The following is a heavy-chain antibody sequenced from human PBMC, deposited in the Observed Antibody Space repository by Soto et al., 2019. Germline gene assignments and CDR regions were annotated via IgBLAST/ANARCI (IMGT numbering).Heavy chain of an antibody. Sequence: PXGTLSITFAVNGGSLSGYYWSWIRQSPGKGLEWIGEINHRGSSDYNPSLKSRVTISIDASKNHVTLELTSVTAADTAVYYCARSDNRNSLYGVDVWGQGTAVTVSS. V-gene: IGHV4-34*01. J-gene: IGHJ6*02. D-gene: IGHD1-7*01. CDR3: ARSDNRNSLYGVDV. CDR1: GGSLSGYY. CDR2: INHRGSS.